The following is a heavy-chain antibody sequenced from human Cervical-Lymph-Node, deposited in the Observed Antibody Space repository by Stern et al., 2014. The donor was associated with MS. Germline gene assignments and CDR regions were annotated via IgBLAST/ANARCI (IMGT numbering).Heavy chain of an antibody. CDR1: GYNFTSYW. Sequence: VQLLQPGAEVKKPGESLKISCKGSGYNFTSYWIGWVRQMPGKGLEWMGIIYPGEADTRYSTAFQGQVTIAAVKSISTAYLQWSSLKAADTAMYYCARHCAKREQCAFDYWGQGTLVTVSS. CDR3: ARHCAKREQCAFDY. D-gene: IGHD6-19*01. V-gene: IGHV5-51*01. J-gene: IGHJ4*02. CDR2: IYPGEADT.